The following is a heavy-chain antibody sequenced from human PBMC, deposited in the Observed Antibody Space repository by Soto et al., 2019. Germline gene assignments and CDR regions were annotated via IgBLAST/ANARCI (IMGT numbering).Heavy chain of an antibody. J-gene: IGHJ5*02. D-gene: IGHD6-13*01. CDR2: IRYDASDK. CDR3: ATWQQLARDNWFDP. CDR1: GFTFSSYG. V-gene: IGHV3-33*01. Sequence: QVQLVESGGGVVQPGTSLRLSCVASGFTFSSYGMHWVRQAPGKGLEWVAVIRYDASDKFYADSVKGRFTISRDNSKNTLYLQMNSLRAEDTAVYYCATWQQLARDNWFDPWGQGTLVTVSS.